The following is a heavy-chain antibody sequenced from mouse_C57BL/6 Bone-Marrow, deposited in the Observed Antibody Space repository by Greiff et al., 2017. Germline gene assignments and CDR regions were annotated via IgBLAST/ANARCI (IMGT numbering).Heavy chain of an antibody. D-gene: IGHD2-3*01. CDR1: GYTFTDYE. J-gene: IGHJ2*01. CDR2: IDPETGGT. Sequence: VQLVESGAELVRPGASVTLSCKASGYTFTDYEMHWVKQTPVHGLEWIGAIDPETGGTAYNQKFKGKAILTADKSSSTAYMELRSLTSEDSAVYYCTRRWLLYFDYWGQGTTLTVSS. CDR3: TRRWLLYFDY. V-gene: IGHV1-15*01.